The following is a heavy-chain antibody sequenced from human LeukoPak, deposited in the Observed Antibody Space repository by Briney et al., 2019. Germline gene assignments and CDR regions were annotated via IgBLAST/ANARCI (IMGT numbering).Heavy chain of an antibody. V-gene: IGHV3-23*01. Sequence: GGSLRLSCAASGFTFSKNAMSWVRQALGKGLEWVSTVNDRGTGTYYADSVKGRFTISRDNSKNTLSLQMISLRAEDTALYYCAKGLKTAVGPYMGYHYYMDVWGKGTTVTVSS. CDR1: GFTFSKNA. CDR2: VNDRGTGT. J-gene: IGHJ6*03. D-gene: IGHD5-18*01. CDR3: AKGLKTAVGPYMGYHYYMDV.